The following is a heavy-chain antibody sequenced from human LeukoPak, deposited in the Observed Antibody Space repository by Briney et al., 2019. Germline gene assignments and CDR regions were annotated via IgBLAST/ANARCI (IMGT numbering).Heavy chain of an antibody. J-gene: IGHJ4*02. CDR2: IYYSGST. CDR3: ARQRTIAAAMYYFDY. CDR1: SGSISSSSHY. Sequence: SETLSLTCTVSSGSISSSSHYWGWIRQPPGKGLEWIVSIYYSGSTYYNPSLKSRVTISVDTSKNQFSLKLSSVTAADTAVYYCARQRTIAAAMYYFDYWGQGTLVTVSS. V-gene: IGHV4-39*01. D-gene: IGHD6-13*01.